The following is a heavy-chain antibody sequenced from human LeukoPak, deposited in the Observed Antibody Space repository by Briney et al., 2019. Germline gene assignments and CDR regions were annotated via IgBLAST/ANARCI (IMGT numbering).Heavy chain of an antibody. Sequence: SETLSLTCAVYGGSFSGYYWSWIRQPPGKGLECIGEINHSGSTNYNPSLKSRVTISVDTSKNQFSLKLSSVTAADTAVYYCARGHWGLWFGEYYFDYWGQGTLVTVSS. V-gene: IGHV4-34*01. J-gene: IGHJ4*02. CDR1: GGSFSGYY. CDR2: INHSGST. D-gene: IGHD3-10*01. CDR3: ARGHWGLWFGEYYFDY.